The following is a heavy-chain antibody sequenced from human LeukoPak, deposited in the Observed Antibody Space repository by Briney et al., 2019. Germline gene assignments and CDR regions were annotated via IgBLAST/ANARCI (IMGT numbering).Heavy chain of an antibody. Sequence: GGSLRLSCAASGFTFSHYLMHWVRQAPGKGLEWVAVISYDGSNKYYAHSVQGRFTISRDNSKNTLYLQMNSLRAEDTAVYYCAKPTGTGGVLGELSFNDYWGQGTLVTVSS. J-gene: IGHJ4*02. V-gene: IGHV3-30*18. CDR2: ISYDGSNK. CDR1: GFTFSHYL. D-gene: IGHD3-16*02. CDR3: AKPTGTGGVLGELSFNDY.